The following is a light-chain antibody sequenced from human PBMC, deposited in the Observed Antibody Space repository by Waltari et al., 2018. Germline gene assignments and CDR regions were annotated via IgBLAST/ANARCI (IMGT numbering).Light chain of an antibody. CDR1: VLAKQY. Sequence: SYELTQPSSVSVSPGQTARNTCSGDVLAKQYARWFQQKPGQAPVVVIYKDRERPSGIPERFSGSSSGTTVTLTISGAQVEDEGDYYCYSATDNYRVFGGGTKLTVL. V-gene: IGLV3-27*01. J-gene: IGLJ3*02. CDR3: YSATDNYRV. CDR2: KDR.